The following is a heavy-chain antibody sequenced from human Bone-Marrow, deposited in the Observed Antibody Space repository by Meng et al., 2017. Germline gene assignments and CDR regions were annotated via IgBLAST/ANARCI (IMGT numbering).Heavy chain of an antibody. CDR1: GYSFTSHW. Sequence: GESLKISCQASGYSFTSHWLGWVRQRPGKGLEWMGIIFPGDSDTRYSPSFQGQVTISVDKSNRTAFLQWRSLKASDSAVYFCARYATPGSPDFSYYHGMDVWGQGTTVTVSS. CDR2: IFPGDSDT. V-gene: IGHV5-51*01. CDR3: ARYATPGSPDFSYYHGMDV. D-gene: IGHD3/OR15-3a*01. J-gene: IGHJ6*02.